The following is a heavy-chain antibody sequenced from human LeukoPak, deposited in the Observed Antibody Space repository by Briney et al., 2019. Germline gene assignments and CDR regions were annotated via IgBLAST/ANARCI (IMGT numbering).Heavy chain of an antibody. D-gene: IGHD3-10*01. Sequence: ASVKVSCKASGGTFCSYAISWVRQAPGQGLEWMGGIIPVFGTANYAQKFQGRVTITADESTSPAYMELSSLRSEDTAVYYCARPKPYYGSGKPNYYYYYGMDVWGQGTTVTVSS. CDR1: GGTFCSYA. J-gene: IGHJ6*02. CDR3: ARPKPYYGSGKPNYYYYYGMDV. CDR2: IIPVFGTA. V-gene: IGHV1-69*01.